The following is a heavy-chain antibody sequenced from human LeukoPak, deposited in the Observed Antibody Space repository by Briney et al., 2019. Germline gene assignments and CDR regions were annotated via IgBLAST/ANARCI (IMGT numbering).Heavy chain of an antibody. CDR3: AKGVGSGWLTFGGLSDY. J-gene: IGHJ4*02. Sequence: PGGSLRLSCAASGFTFSSYAMHWVRQAPGKGLEWVAVISYDGSNKYYADSVKGRFTISRDNSKNTLYLQMNSLRAEDTAVYYCAKGVGSGWLTFGGLSDYWGQGTLVTVSS. CDR2: ISYDGSNK. V-gene: IGHV3-30-3*01. CDR1: GFTFSSYA. D-gene: IGHD6-19*01.